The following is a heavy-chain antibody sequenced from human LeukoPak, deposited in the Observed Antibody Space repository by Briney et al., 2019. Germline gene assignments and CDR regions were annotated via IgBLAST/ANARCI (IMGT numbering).Heavy chain of an antibody. D-gene: IGHD6-6*01. CDR1: GYSFTSYF. V-gene: IGHV5-51*01. CDR2: IYPGDSDT. J-gene: IGHJ4*02. CDR3: ARRSSIATRLFDF. Sequence: GESLKISCKGSGYSFTSYFIGWVRQMPGKGLEWMGIIYPGDSDTKYSPSFQGQVTISADKSITTTYLQWSSLKASDTAIYYCARRSSIATRLFDFWGQGTLVTVSS.